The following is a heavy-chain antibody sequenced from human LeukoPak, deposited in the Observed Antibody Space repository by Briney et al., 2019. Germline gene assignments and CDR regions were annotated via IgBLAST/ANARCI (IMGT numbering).Heavy chain of an antibody. CDR3: AKVWGYSGSYTHLYYYYYMDV. D-gene: IGHD1-26*01. CDR1: GFTFSSYA. CDR2: ISGSGGST. Sequence: GGSLRLSCAASGFTFSSYAMSWVRQAPGKGLEWVSAISGSGGSTYYADSEKGRFTISRDNSKNTLYLQMNSLKAEDTAVYYCAKVWGYSGSYTHLYYYYYMDVWGKGTTVTVSS. V-gene: IGHV3-23*01. J-gene: IGHJ6*03.